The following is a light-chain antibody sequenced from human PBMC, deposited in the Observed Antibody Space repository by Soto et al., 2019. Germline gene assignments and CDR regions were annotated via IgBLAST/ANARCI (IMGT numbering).Light chain of an antibody. Sequence: SVLTQPASVSGSPGQSITISRTGTSSDVGGYDYVSWYQQHPGKAPKFMIYEVTNRPSGVSHRFSGSKSGNTASLTISGLQAEDEADYYCTSYTTTSTYVFGTGTKVTVL. CDR1: SSDVGGYDY. V-gene: IGLV2-14*01. CDR3: TSYTTTSTYV. CDR2: EVT. J-gene: IGLJ1*01.